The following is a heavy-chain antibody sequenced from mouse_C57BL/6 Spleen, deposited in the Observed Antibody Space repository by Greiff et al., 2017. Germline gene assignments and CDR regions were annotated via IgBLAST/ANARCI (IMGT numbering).Heavy chain of an antibody. CDR1: GYSFTDYN. CDR3: ARAGYYGSYWYFDV. V-gene: IGHV1-39*01. Sequence: QVVESGPELVKPGASVKISCKASGYSFTDYNMNWVKQSNGKSLEWIGVINPNYGTTSYNQKFKGKATLTVDQSSSTAYMQLNSLTSEDSAVYYCARAGYYGSYWYFDVWGTGTTVTVSS. D-gene: IGHD1-1*01. CDR2: INPNYGTT. J-gene: IGHJ1*03.